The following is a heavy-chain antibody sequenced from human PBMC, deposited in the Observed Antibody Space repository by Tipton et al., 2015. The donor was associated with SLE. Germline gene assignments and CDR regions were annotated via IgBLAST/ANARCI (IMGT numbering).Heavy chain of an antibody. CDR2: IKSKTDGGST. CDR1: GFTFSNAW. CDR3: TTAPYYYGSGSQA. Sequence: SLRLSCAASGFTFSNAWMSWVRQAPGKGLEWVGRIKSKTDGGSTDYAAPVKGTFTISRDDSKNTLYLQMNSLKTEDTAVYYCTTAPYYYGSGSQAWGQGTLVTVSS. V-gene: IGHV3-15*01. D-gene: IGHD3-10*01. J-gene: IGHJ5*02.